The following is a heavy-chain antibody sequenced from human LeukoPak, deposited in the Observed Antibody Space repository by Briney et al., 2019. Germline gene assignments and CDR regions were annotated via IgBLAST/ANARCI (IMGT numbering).Heavy chain of an antibody. CDR1: EFTFSKYA. CDR2: INGSGVIT. Sequence: PGGSLRLSCAASEFTFSKYAMNWVRQAPGKGLEWVSGINGSGVITFYADSVKGRFTISRDNSKNTVSLQMNSLRADDTAFYYCAKDQAFGVLPDWGQGTLVTVSS. D-gene: IGHD3-3*01. J-gene: IGHJ4*02. V-gene: IGHV3-23*01. CDR3: AKDQAFGVLPD.